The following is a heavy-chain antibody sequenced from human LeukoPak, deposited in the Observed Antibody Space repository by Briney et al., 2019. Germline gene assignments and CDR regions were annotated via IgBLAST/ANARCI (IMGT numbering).Heavy chain of an antibody. Sequence: TGGSLRLSCAVSGFTFSSYGMGWVCQAPGKGLEWVAAVSGSGGTTHYADSVKGRFTISRDNSKNTMYLQMNSLRAEDTAVYFCIKVIMFAFDIWGQGTMVTVSS. D-gene: IGHD3-10*02. V-gene: IGHV3-23*01. CDR2: VSGSGGTT. CDR3: IKVIMFAFDI. J-gene: IGHJ3*02. CDR1: GFTFSSYG.